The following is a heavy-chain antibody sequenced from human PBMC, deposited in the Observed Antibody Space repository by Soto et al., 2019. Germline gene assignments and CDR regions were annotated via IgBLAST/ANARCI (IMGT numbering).Heavy chain of an antibody. Sequence: EVQLLESGGGLVQPGGSLRLSCAASGFTFSSYAMSWVRQAPGKGLEWVSAISGSGGSTYYADSVKGRFTISRDNSKNTRYLQMNSLRAEDTALYYCAKGHYGDSNWYFDLWGRGTLVTVSS. V-gene: IGHV3-23*01. CDR1: GFTFSSYA. CDR3: AKGHYGDSNWYFDL. J-gene: IGHJ2*01. D-gene: IGHD4-17*01. CDR2: ISGSGGST.